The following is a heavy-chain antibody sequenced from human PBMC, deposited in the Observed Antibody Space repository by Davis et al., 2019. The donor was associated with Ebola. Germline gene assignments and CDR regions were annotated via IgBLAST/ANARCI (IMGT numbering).Heavy chain of an antibody. CDR1: GGSFSGYY. Sequence: SETLSLTFDVYGGSFSGYYWSWIRQPPGKGLEWIGEIYHSGTTNYNPSLKSRVTMSVDKAKNQLSLNLSSVTAADTAVYYCARDYYESSGYFWYFDLWGRGTLVTVSS. D-gene: IGHD3-22*01. CDR3: ARDYYESSGYFWYFDL. J-gene: IGHJ2*01. CDR2: IYHSGTT. V-gene: IGHV4-34*01.